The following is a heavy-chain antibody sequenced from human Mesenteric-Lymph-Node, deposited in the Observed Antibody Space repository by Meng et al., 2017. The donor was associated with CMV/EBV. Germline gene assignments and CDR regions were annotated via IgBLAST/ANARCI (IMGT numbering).Heavy chain of an antibody. Sequence: GESLKISCAASGFSFSTYSMNWVRQAPGKGLEWVSSISGSSSYIYYADSVKARFTISRDNAKNSLYLQMNSLRAEDTAVYYCASPPNTRTYYGAYWGQGTLVTVSS. CDR3: ASPPNTRTYYGAY. D-gene: IGHD1-26*01. V-gene: IGHV3-21*01. CDR1: GFSFSTYS. CDR2: ISGSSSYI. J-gene: IGHJ4*02.